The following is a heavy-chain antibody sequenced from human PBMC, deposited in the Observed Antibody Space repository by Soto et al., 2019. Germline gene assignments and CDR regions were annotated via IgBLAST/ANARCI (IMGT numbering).Heavy chain of an antibody. D-gene: IGHD2-8*02. CDR3: ARGDTIRYCIAGDCSARSGWFDP. J-gene: IGHJ5*02. Sequence: GASVKVTCKASGYSFTSYDINWVLQATGQGLEWMGWMNPKSGNTGYAQKFQGRVTMTRDNSINTAYMELSSLISDDTAVYYCARGDTIRYCIAGDCSARSGWFDPWG. CDR2: MNPKSGNT. CDR1: GYSFTSYD. V-gene: IGHV1-8*01.